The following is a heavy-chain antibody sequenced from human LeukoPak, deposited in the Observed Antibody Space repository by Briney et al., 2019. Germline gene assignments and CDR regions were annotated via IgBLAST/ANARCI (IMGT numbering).Heavy chain of an antibody. J-gene: IGHJ3*02. CDR1: GFTFSDYY. CDR2: ISSSGSTV. CDR3: AREWGGGAFDI. V-gene: IGHV3-11*04. D-gene: IGHD3-10*01. Sequence: GGSLRLSCVASGFTFSDYYMSCIRQAPGKGLEWVSYISSSGSTVYYADSVKGRFTISRDNAKNSLYLQMNSLRAEDTAMYYCAREWGGGAFDIWGQGTMVTVSS.